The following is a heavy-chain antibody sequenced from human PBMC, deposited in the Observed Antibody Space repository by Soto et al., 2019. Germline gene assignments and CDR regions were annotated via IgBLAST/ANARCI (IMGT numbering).Heavy chain of an antibody. CDR1: GLPSRWFG. V-gene: IGHV3-30*18. Sequence: SLRSCSASSGLPSRWFGRNWVRHAPGKGLEWVARISNDGSNEYYVDSVKGRFTISRDNSKNTLYLQMDSLRAEDTAVYYCAKGEVRGIIPSYFDYWGLGTLVTSPQ. D-gene: IGHD3-10*01. J-gene: IGHJ4*02. CDR3: AKGEVRGIIPSYFDY. CDR2: ISNDGSNE.